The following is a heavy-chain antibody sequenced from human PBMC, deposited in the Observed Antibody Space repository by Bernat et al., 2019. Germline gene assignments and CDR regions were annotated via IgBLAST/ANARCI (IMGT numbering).Heavy chain of an antibody. J-gene: IGHJ4*02. Sequence: QVQLVESGGGVVQPGRSLRLSCAASGFTFSSYGMHWVRQAPGKGLEWVAVISYDGSIKYYADSVKGRFTISRDNSKNTLYLQMNSLRAEDTAVYYCAKLTGTTEDNWGQGTLVTVSS. CDR3: AKLTGTTEDN. D-gene: IGHD1-7*01. CDR1: GFTFSSYG. V-gene: IGHV3-30*18. CDR2: ISYDGSIK.